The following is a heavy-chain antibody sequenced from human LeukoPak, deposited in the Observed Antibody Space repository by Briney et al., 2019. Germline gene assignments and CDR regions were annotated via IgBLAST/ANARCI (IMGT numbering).Heavy chain of an antibody. CDR1: GFTFSRFA. D-gene: IGHD3-9*01. Sequence: GGSLRLSCEASGFTFSRFAMTWVRQAPGKGLEWVSTIGGLGESTNYADSVKGRFTISRDNSKNTLYLQMNNLRAEDTAVYYCAKDRDIILTGHGMDVWGRGTTVTVSS. V-gene: IGHV3-23*01. CDR3: AKDRDIILTGHGMDV. CDR2: IGGLGEST. J-gene: IGHJ6*02.